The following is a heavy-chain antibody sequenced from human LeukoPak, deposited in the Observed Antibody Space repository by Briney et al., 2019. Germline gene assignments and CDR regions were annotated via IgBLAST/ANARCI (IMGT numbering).Heavy chain of an antibody. CDR1: GFTFSSYA. CDR3: AKRGGSGYYMYYFDY. D-gene: IGHD3-22*01. CDR2: ISGSGGST. J-gene: IGHJ4*02. Sequence: GGSLRLSRAASGFTFSSYAMSWVRQAPGKGLEWVSAISGSGGSTYYADSVKGRFTISRDNSKNTLYLQMNSLRAEDTAVYYCAKRGGSGYYMYYFDYWGQGTLVTVSS. V-gene: IGHV3-23*01.